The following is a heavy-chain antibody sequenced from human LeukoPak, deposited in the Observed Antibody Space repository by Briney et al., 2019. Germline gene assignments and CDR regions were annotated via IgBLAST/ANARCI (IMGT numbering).Heavy chain of an antibody. CDR1: GFSLNTRGVG. V-gene: IGHV2-5*02. Sequence: SAPTLVNPTQTLTLTCTFSGFSLNTRGVGVGWIRQPPGRALECVALIYWDDDRRYSPSLKSRLTITKDTSKNQVVLTMTNMDPVDTATYFCAHRKNYYDSSVFDNWGQGTLVTVTS. CDR2: IYWDDDR. J-gene: IGHJ4*02. CDR3: AHRKNYYDSSVFDN. D-gene: IGHD3-22*01.